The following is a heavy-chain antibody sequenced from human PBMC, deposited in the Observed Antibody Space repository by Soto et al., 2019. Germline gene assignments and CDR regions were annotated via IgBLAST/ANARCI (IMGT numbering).Heavy chain of an antibody. J-gene: IGHJ4*02. D-gene: IGHD1-26*01. Sequence: QITLKESGPTLEKPTQTLTLTCTFSGFSLSTSGVGVGWIRQPPGKALEWLALIYWDDDKRYSPSLKSRLTITKDTSKNQVVLTMTNMDPVDTATYYCAHSPIVGATYEYYFDYWGQGTLVTVSS. CDR1: GFSLSTSGVG. CDR2: IYWDDDK. CDR3: AHSPIVGATYEYYFDY. V-gene: IGHV2-5*02.